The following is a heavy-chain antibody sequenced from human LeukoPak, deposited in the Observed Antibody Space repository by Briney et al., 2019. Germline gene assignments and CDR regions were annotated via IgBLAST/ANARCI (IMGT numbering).Heavy chain of an antibody. CDR3: ARDQIGYCSSTSGFQGFDP. J-gene: IGHJ5*02. V-gene: IGHV3-23*01. Sequence: GGSLRLSCAASGFTFSTYEMSWVRQAPGKGLEWVSAISGSGGNTYYADSVKGRFTISRDHSKNTLNLQMNSLRAEDTAVYYCARDQIGYCSSTSGFQGFDPWGQGTLVTVSS. CDR2: ISGSGGNT. CDR1: GFTFSTYE. D-gene: IGHD2-2*01.